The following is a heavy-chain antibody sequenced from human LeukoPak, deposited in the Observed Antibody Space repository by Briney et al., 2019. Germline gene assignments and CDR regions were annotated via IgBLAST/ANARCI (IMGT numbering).Heavy chain of an antibody. CDR3: ARSSRYYYDSSPTVYYYYMDV. J-gene: IGHJ6*03. CDR2: IIPIFGTA. CDR1: GGTFSSYA. Sequence: GASVKVSCKASGGTFSSYAISWVRQAPGQGLEWMGGIIPIFGTANYAQKFQGRVTITADESTSTAYMELSSLRSEDTAVYYCARSSRYYYDSSPTVYYYYMDVWGKGTTVTISS. D-gene: IGHD3-22*01. V-gene: IGHV1-69*13.